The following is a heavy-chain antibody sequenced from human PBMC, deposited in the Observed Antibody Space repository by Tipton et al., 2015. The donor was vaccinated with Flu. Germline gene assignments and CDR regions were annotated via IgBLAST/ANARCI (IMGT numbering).Heavy chain of an antibody. D-gene: IGHD4-11*01. V-gene: IGHV4-38-2*02. CDR2: IYYTGST. J-gene: IGHJ5*02. CDR1: KYSITSGYY. Sequence: TLSLTCSVSKYSITSGYYWGWIRKPPGKGLEWIGSIYYTGSTYYNPSLESRVTISVDTSTNHFYLKVNSATAADTALYYCARRDYSSYVSDPKNWFDPWGQGTLVTVSS. CDR3: ARRDYSSYVSDPKNWFDP.